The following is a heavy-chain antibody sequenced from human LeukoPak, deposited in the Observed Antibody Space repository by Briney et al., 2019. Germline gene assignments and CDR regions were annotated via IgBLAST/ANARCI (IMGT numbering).Heavy chain of an antibody. J-gene: IGHJ4*02. CDR3: ARLGYYFHSSGYYYVDY. CDR1: GYSINNYW. CDR2: IYPGDSDT. Sequence: GESLKISCKGSGYSINNYWIGWVRQMPGKGLEWMGIIYPGDSDTRYSPSFQGQVTISADKSISTAYLQWSSLKASDTAMYYCARLGYYFHSSGYYYVDYWGQGTLVTVSS. D-gene: IGHD3-22*01. V-gene: IGHV5-51*01.